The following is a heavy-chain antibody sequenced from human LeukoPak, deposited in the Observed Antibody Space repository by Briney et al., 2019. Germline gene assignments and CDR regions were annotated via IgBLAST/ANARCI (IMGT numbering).Heavy chain of an antibody. V-gene: IGHV1-2*02. J-gene: IGHJ4*02. Sequence: ASVKVSCKASGYIFTNYYMHWVRQAPGQGLEWMGWFNPNSGATNYAQNFQGRVTMTRDTSITTAYMELSGLRSDDTAVYYCAREGREFGPHKLAGFDYWGQGTLVTVSS. D-gene: IGHD1-1*01. CDR3: AREGREFGPHKLAGFDY. CDR1: GYIFTNYY. CDR2: FNPNSGAT.